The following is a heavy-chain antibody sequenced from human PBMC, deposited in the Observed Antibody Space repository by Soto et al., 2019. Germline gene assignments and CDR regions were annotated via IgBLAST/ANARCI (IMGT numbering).Heavy chain of an antibody. Sequence: PSETLSLTCAVYGGSFSGYYWTWIRQPPGKGLEWVGEMNHSGTTKYNPSLKSRVTIAVDTSKNQFSLRLSSVTAADTAVYYCARGSDSAKVHYWGQGTLVTVSS. CDR1: GGSFSGYY. J-gene: IGHJ4*02. V-gene: IGHV4-34*01. D-gene: IGHD1-26*01. CDR2: MNHSGTT. CDR3: ARGSDSAKVHY.